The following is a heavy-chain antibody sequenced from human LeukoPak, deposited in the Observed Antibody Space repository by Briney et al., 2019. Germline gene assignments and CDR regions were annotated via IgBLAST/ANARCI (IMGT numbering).Heavy chain of an antibody. D-gene: IGHD3-22*01. CDR1: GFTFISYW. CDR3: ARLGVDYYDSSGYYDYYYYYYGMDV. Sequence: GGSLRLSCAASGFTFISYWMSWVRQAPGKGLEWVANIKQDGSEKYYVDSVKGRFTIPRDNAKNSLYLQMNSLRAEDTAVYYCARLGVDYYDSSGYYDYYYYYYGMDVWGQGTTVTVSS. V-gene: IGHV3-7*05. J-gene: IGHJ6*02. CDR2: IKQDGSEK.